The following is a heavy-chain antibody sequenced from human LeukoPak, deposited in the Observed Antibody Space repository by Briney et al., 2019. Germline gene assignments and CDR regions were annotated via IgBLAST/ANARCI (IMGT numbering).Heavy chain of an antibody. CDR2: ISGSSNYI. D-gene: IGHD6-19*01. CDR3: ARDYNIGWYDY. J-gene: IGHJ4*02. V-gene: IGHV3-21*01. Sequence: PGGSLRLSCAASGFSFSTYSMNWVRQAPGKGLEWVSSISGSSNYIYYKDSVKGRFTISRDNAENSLYLQMNSLRAEDTAVYYCARDYNIGWYDYWGQGTLVTVSS. CDR1: GFSFSTYS.